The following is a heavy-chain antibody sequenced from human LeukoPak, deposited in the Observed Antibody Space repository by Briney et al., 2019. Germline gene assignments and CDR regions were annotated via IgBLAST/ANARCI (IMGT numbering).Heavy chain of an antibody. Sequence: SETLSLTCTVSGGSISSGGYYWSWIRQHPGKGLEWIGYIYYSGSTYYNPSLKSRVTISVDTSKNQFSLKLSSVTAADTAVYYCARRRYCYFFYFDYWGQGTLVTVSS. CDR2: IYYSGST. V-gene: IGHV4-31*03. CDR1: GGSISSGGYY. D-gene: IGHD5-18*01. CDR3: ARRRYCYFFYFDY. J-gene: IGHJ4*02.